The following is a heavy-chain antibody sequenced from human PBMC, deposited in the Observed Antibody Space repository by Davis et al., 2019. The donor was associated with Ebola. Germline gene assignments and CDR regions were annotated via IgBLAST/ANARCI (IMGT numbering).Heavy chain of an antibody. CDR2: INPHNGNT. CDR3: ARELRYFDWLLYPSKAHFDY. CDR1: GYTFTNYG. V-gene: IGHV1-18*04. D-gene: IGHD3-9*01. Sequence: ASVKVSCKASGYTFTNYGITWVRQAPGQGLEWMGWINPHNGNTNYAQNVQGRVTMTTDTSTSTAYMEVGILRSDDTAVYYCARELRYFDWLLYPSKAHFDYWGQGTLVTVSS. J-gene: IGHJ4*02.